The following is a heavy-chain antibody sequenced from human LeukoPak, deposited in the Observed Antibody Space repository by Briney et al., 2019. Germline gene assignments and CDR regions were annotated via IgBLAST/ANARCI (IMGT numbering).Heavy chain of an antibody. CDR3: TKGVLGGTQSVSAGLDS. D-gene: IGHD3-16*01. CDR1: GFTFSYYG. J-gene: IGHJ4*02. CDR2: LSYDGSNK. Sequence: GGSLRLSCVASGFTFSYYGMHWVPQAPGKGREWVSALSYDGSNKYYADSVKGRFTISRDNSKNTLFLQMNSLRAEDTAVYYCTKGVLGGTQSVSAGLDSWGQGTLVTVSS. V-gene: IGHV3-30*18.